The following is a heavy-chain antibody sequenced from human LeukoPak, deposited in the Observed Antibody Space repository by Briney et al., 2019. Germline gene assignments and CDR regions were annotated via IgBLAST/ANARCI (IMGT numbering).Heavy chain of an antibody. CDR3: AKRPSDYGDYVTYFDY. CDR1: GFSFISYG. Sequence: GGSLRLSCAASGFSFISYGIHWVRQAPGKGLEWVGVISDDGRNKKYADSVKGRFTISRDNSKDTLYLQMNSLRDEDTAVYYCAKRPSDYGDYVTYFDYWGQGTLVTVSS. V-gene: IGHV3-30*18. J-gene: IGHJ4*02. D-gene: IGHD4-17*01. CDR2: ISDDGRNK.